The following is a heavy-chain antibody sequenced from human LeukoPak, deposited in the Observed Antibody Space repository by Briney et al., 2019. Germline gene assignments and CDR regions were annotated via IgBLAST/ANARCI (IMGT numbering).Heavy chain of an antibody. CDR2: IYYSGNS. CDR1: GGSFSSSNYF. Sequence: PSETLSLTCTVSGGSFSSSNYFWVWIRQPPGKGPEWIGSIYYSGNSYYNPSLKSRVTISVDTSKNHFSLKLRSVMAADTAVYYCARHGNVAVVPAAKGFDYWGQGTQVTVSS. D-gene: IGHD2-2*01. J-gene: IGHJ4*02. V-gene: IGHV4-39*01. CDR3: ARHGNVAVVPAAKGFDY.